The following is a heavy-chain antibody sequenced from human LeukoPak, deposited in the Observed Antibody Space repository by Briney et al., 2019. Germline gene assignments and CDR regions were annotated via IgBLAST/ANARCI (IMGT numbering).Heavy chain of an antibody. CDR1: SXYX. D-gene: IGHD6-19*01. V-gene: IGHV3-11*06. CDR2: ISSSSSYT. J-gene: IGHJ5*02. CDR3: ARVAVAGTLDP. Sequence: SXYXMSXIXQAXXKRLEWVSYISSSSSYTNYADSVKGRFTISRDNAKNSLYLQMNSLRAEDTAVYYCARVAVAGTLDPWGQGTLVTVSS.